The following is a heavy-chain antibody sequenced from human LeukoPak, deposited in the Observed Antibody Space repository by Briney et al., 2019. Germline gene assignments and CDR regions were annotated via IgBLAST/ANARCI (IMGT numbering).Heavy chain of an antibody. CDR2: INPSGGST. J-gene: IGHJ4*02. Sequence: ASVKVSCKASGYTFTSYYMHWVRQAPGQGLEWMGIINPSGGSTSYAQKFQGRVTMTRDTSTSIVYMELSSLRSEDTAVYYCARGHGYCTNGVCSRSVFEDWGQGTLVTVSS. CDR3: ARGHGYCTNGVCSRSVFED. D-gene: IGHD2-8*01. CDR1: GYTFTSYY. V-gene: IGHV1-46*01.